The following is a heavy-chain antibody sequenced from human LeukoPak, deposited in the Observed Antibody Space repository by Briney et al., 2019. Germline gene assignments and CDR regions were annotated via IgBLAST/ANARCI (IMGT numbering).Heavy chain of an antibody. CDR3: ATEDHTSGHAGALGFDP. CDR1: GLTFSSYV. V-gene: IGHV3-30*03. J-gene: IGHJ5*02. Sequence: GGSLRLFCAASGLTFSSYVMHWARQAPGGGLEWVADTRQDGDGKFYGNAVKGRFTISRDNSRDTLYLQMDSLTTEDTAIYYCATEDHTSGHAGALGFDPWGQGTLVTVS. D-gene: IGHD3-22*01. CDR2: TRQDGDGK.